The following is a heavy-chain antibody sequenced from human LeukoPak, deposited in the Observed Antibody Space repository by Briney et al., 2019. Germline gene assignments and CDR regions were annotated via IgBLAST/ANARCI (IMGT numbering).Heavy chain of an antibody. CDR3: AREPQGDSSGYDAFDI. J-gene: IGHJ3*02. CDR1: GFTVSINY. D-gene: IGHD3-22*01. Sequence: GGSLRLSCAASGFTVSINYMTWVRQAPGKGLEGVSVIYSGGSTYYADSVEGRFTLSRDNPKKTLFLQMNSLRAEDTAVYYCAREPQGDSSGYDAFDIWGQGTMVTVSS. V-gene: IGHV3-66*01. CDR2: IYSGGST.